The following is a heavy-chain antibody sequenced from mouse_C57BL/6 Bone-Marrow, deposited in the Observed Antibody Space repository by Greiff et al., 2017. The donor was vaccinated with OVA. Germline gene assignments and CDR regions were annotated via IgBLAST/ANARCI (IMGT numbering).Heavy chain of an antibody. V-gene: IGHV14-4*01. D-gene: IGHD1-1*01. CDR3: TSSGTTVVSYSSAMAY. J-gene: IGHJ4*01. Sequence: EVQGVESGAELVRPGASVKLSCTASGFNIKDDYMHWVKQRPEQGLEWIGWIDPENGDTEYASKFQGKATITADTSSNTAYLQLRSLTSEYTAFYYFTSSGTTVVSYSSAMAYWGPVPSFPVSS. CDR1: GFNIKDDY. CDR2: IDPENGDT.